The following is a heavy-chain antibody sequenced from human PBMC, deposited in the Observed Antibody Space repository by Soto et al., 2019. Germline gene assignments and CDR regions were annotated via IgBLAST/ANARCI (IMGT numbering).Heavy chain of an antibody. V-gene: IGHV4-59*01. CDR3: ARDSGYCSSTSCPPDY. D-gene: IGHD2-2*01. CDR2: IYYSGGT. CDR1: GGSISSYY. Sequence: PSETLSLTCTVSGGSISSYYWSWIRQPPGKGLEWIGYIYYSGGTNYNPSLKSRVTISVDTSKNQFSLKLSSVTAADTAVYYCARDSGYCSSTSCPPDYWGQGTLVTVSS. J-gene: IGHJ4*02.